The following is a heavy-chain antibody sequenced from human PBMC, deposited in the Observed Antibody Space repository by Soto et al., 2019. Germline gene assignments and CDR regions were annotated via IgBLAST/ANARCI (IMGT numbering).Heavy chain of an antibody. CDR1: GNSFTSYW. J-gene: IGHJ4*01. D-gene: IGHD2-15*01. CDR3: ARQPGYCSGGSCKYYFDY. V-gene: IGHV5-10-1*01. Sequence: PGESLKTSCKGSGNSFTSYWIIWVLQMPGKGPEWMGRIDPSDSYTNYSPSFQGHVTISADKSISTAYLQWSSLKASDTAMYYCARQPGYCSGGSCKYYFDYWGHGTLVTVSS. CDR2: IDPSDSYT.